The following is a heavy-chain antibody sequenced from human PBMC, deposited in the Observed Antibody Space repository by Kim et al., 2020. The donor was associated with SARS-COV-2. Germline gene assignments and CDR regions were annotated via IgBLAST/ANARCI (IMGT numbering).Heavy chain of an antibody. CDR3: ARGYGSGSIYYFDY. J-gene: IGHJ4*02. Sequence: AQKFQGWVTMTRDTSISTAYMELSRLRSGDTAVYYCARGYGSGSIYYFDYWGQGTLVTVSS. D-gene: IGHD3-10*01. V-gene: IGHV1-2*04.